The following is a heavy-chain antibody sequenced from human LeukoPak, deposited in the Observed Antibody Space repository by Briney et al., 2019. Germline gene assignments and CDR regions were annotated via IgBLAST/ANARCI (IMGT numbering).Heavy chain of an antibody. J-gene: IGHJ4*02. CDR1: GFTFSNYA. Sequence: GGSLRLSCAASGFTFSNYAMSWVRQAPGKGLEWVSSISYNGGSTYYADSVKGRFTISRDNAKNSLYLQMTSLRAEDTAVYYCARDVRGFSYVDYWGQGTLVTVSS. CDR2: ISYNGGST. CDR3: ARDVRGFSYVDY. V-gene: IGHV3-23*01. D-gene: IGHD5-18*01.